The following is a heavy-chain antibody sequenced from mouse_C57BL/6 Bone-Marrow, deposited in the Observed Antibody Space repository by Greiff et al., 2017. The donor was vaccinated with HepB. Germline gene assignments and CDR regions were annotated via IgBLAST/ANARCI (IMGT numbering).Heavy chain of an antibody. CDR1: GYTFTSYW. CDR3: ARRLLRYYFDY. V-gene: IGHV1-61*01. D-gene: IGHD1-1*01. J-gene: IGHJ2*01. Sequence: VQLKQPGAELVRPGSSVKLSCKASGYTFTSYWMDWVKQRPGQGLEWIGNIYPSDSETHYNQKFKDKATLTVDKSSSTAYMQLSSLTSEDSAVYYCARRLLRYYFDYWGQGTTLTVSS. CDR2: IYPSDSET.